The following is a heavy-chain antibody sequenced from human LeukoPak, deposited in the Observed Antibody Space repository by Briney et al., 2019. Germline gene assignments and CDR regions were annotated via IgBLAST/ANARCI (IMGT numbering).Heavy chain of an antibody. V-gene: IGHV4-61*01. CDR3: AVGYCSSTSCYTGQPSPITFDY. CDR2: IYYSGST. CDR1: GVSVSSGSYY. D-gene: IGHD2-2*02. Sequence: SETLSLTCTVSGVSVSSGSYYWSWIRQPPGKGLEWIGYIYYSGSTNYNPSLKSRVTISVDTSKNQFSLELSSVTAADTAVYYCAVGYCSSTSCYTGQPSPITFDYWGQGTLVTVSS. J-gene: IGHJ4*02.